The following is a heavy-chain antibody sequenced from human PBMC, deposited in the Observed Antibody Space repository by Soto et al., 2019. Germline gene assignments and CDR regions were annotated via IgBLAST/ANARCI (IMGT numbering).Heavy chain of an antibody. Sequence: PSETLSLTCAVSGGSISSTNWWTWIRQPPGKGLEWLGEIYHSGSINYSPSVWRRVTVSVDKSKNQFSLKLTSVTAADTAVYYCARATHGSDGTCYSCFDYWGQGALVTVDS. J-gene: IGHJ4*02. V-gene: IGHV4-4*02. CDR2: IYHSGSI. CDR3: ARATHGSDGTCYSCFDY. CDR1: GGSISSTNW. D-gene: IGHD2-15*01.